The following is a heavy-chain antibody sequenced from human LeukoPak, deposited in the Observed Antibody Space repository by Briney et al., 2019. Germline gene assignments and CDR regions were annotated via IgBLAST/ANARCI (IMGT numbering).Heavy chain of an antibody. V-gene: IGHV3-7*03. Sequence: GGSLRLSCAASGFTFSSYGMHWVRQAPGKGLEWVANIKQDGSEKYYVDSVKGRFTISRDNAKNSLYLQMNSLRAEDTAVYYCARGQTTVTNWGQGTLVTVSS. CDR1: GFTFSSYG. CDR3: ARGQTTVTN. J-gene: IGHJ4*02. D-gene: IGHD4-17*01. CDR2: IKQDGSEK.